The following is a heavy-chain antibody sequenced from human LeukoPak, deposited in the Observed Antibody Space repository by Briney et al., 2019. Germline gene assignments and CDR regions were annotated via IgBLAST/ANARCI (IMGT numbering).Heavy chain of an antibody. D-gene: IGHD5-18*01. CDR3: ARHKANEDYFDY. J-gene: IGHJ4*02. Sequence: PSETLSLTCTVSGGSISSGSYYWRWIRQPAGKGLEWIGRIYTSGSTNYNPSLKSRVTISVDTSKNQFSLKLSSVTAADTAVYYCARHKANEDYFDYWGQGTLVTVSS. CDR1: GGSISSGSYY. V-gene: IGHV4-61*02. CDR2: IYTSGST.